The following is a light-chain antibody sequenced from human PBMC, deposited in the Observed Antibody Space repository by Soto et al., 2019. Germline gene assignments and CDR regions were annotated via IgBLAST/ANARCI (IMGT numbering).Light chain of an antibody. Sequence: EIVLTQSPGPLSLSPGERATLSCRAGQSVSSSFLAWYQQKPGQAPRLLIYGASSSATGIPDRFSGSGSGTDFTLTISRLEPEDFAVYYCQQYGCSPYTFGPGTKLEIK. CDR2: GAS. J-gene: IGKJ2*01. V-gene: IGKV3-20*01. CDR3: QQYGCSPYT. CDR1: QSVSSSF.